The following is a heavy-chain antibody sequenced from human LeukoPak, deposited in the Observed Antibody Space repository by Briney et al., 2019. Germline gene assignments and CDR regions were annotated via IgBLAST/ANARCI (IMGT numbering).Heavy chain of an antibody. V-gene: IGHV3-20*04. CDR2: INWNGGST. CDR1: GFTFDDYG. D-gene: IGHD3-3*01. Sequence: GGSLRLSCAASGFTFDDYGMSWVRQAPGKGLEWVSGINWNGGSTGYADSVKGRFTISRDNAKNSLYLQMNSLRAEDTAVYYCARDNTISGHYEVGYWGQGTLVTVSS. CDR3: ARDNTISGHYEVGY. J-gene: IGHJ4*02.